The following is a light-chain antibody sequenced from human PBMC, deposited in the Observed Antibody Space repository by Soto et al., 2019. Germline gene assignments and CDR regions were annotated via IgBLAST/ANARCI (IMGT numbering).Light chain of an antibody. V-gene: IGKV3-20*01. J-gene: IGKJ1*01. Sequence: EIVLTQSPGTLSLSPGERATLSCRASQSVSSSYLAWYQQKPGQAPRLLIYGASSRATGIPDRFSGSGSGTDFNLTISRLEPEEFAVYYCQQYGISPWTFGQGTKVEIK. CDR3: QQYGISPWT. CDR2: GAS. CDR1: QSVSSSY.